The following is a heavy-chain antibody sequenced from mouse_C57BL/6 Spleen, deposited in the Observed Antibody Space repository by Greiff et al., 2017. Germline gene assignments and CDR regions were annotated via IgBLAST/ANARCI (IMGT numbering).Heavy chain of an antibody. CDR1: GFSLSTSGMG. V-gene: IGHV8-12*01. J-gene: IGHJ4*01. CDR2: IYWDDDK. Sequence: QVTLKESGPGILQSSQTLSLTCSFSGFSLSTSGMGVSWIRQPSGKGLEWLAHIYWDDDKRYNPSLKRRLTISKDTSRNQVFLKITSVDTADTATYYCARRNLDYGSSYGEAMDYWGQGTSVTVSS. CDR3: ARRNLDYGSSYGEAMDY. D-gene: IGHD1-1*01.